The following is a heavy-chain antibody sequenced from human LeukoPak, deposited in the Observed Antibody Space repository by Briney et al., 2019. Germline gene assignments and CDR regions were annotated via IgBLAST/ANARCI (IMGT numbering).Heavy chain of an antibody. CDR1: GGSISSSNW. V-gene: IGHV4-4*02. Sequence: SGTLSLTCAVSGGSISSSNWWSWVRQPPGKGLEWIGYIYYSGSTNYNPSLKSRVTISVDTSKNQFSLKLSSVTAADTAVYYCAREPPNDGAFDIWGQGTMVTVSS. CDR2: IYYSGST. J-gene: IGHJ3*02. CDR3: AREPPNDGAFDI. D-gene: IGHD1-1*01.